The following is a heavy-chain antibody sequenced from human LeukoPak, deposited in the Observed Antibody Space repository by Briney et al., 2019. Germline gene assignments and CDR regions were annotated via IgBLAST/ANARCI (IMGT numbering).Heavy chain of an antibody. CDR2: IYYSGST. Sequence: PSETLSLTCTVSGGSISSSSYLWVWVRQPPGKGLEWIGSIYYSGSTYYNPSLMSRVTISVDTSKNQFSLKLNSVTAADTAVYYCARGVTMIVVVMGYWGQGTLVTVSS. J-gene: IGHJ4*01. CDR1: GGSISSSSYL. V-gene: IGHV4-39*07. CDR3: ARGVTMIVVVMGY. D-gene: IGHD3-22*01.